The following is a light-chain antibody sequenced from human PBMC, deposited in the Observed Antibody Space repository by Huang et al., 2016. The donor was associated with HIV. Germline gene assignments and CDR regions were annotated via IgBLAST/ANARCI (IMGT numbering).Light chain of an antibody. V-gene: IGKV3-15*01. CDR3: QQYNDWPPT. CDR2: GMS. Sequence: EILMTQSPDTLSVSPGERATLSCRASQSVSNNLAWYQQNPGQAPRRLIYGMSTRATGVPARFSASGSGTEFALTISSLTSEDFALYFCQQYNDWPPTFGQGTKLEI. CDR1: QSVSNN. J-gene: IGKJ2*01.